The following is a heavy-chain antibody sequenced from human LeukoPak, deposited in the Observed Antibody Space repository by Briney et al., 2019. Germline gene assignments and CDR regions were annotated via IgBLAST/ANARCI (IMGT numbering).Heavy chain of an antibody. D-gene: IGHD3-10*01. CDR3: ARHRRGKGSFDY. CDR1: GGSFSGYY. CDR2: INHSGST. Sequence: SETLSLTCAVYGGSFSGYYWSWIRQPPGKGLEWIGEINHSGSTNYNPSLKSRVTISVDTSKNQFSLKLSSVTAADTAVYYCARHRRGKGSFDYWGQGTLVTVSS. V-gene: IGHV4-34*01. J-gene: IGHJ4*02.